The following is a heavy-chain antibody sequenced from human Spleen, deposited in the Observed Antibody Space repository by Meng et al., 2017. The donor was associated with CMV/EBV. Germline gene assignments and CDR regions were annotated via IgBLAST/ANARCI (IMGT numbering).Heavy chain of an antibody. D-gene: IGHD2-21*01. V-gene: IGHV3-30*02. CDR3: AKGGGAAVPSTRYFDY. Sequence: GESLKISCAASGFTLSSYGMHWVRQAPGKGLEWVAFIRSDGSNKYYADSVKGRFTISRDNSKNTLFLQMNSLRADDTAVYYCAKGGGAAVPSTRYFDYWGQGTLVTVSS. CDR1: GFTLSSYG. J-gene: IGHJ4*02. CDR2: IRSDGSNK.